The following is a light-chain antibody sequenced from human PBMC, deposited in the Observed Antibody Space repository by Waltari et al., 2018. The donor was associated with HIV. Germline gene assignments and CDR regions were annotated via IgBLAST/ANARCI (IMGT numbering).Light chain of an antibody. CDR2: DKN. CDR3: ASRDNNGKRVL. Sequence: SSELTQDPAVSVALGQTVTITCQGNSLRNDYPSWHQQKPGQAPILIIYDKNTRPSGIPDRFSGSTSGNTAYLTITGSQAEDEADYYCASRDNNGKRVLFGGGTKVTVL. V-gene: IGLV3-19*01. CDR1: SLRNDY. J-gene: IGLJ3*02.